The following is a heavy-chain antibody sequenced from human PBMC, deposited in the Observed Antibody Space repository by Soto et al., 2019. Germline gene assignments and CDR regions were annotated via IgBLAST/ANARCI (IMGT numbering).Heavy chain of an antibody. J-gene: IGHJ6*02. V-gene: IGHV3-48*01. D-gene: IGHD3-22*01. CDR3: ARAPDYNDVSRGGMDV. Sequence: PGGSLRLSCAASGFTFSMNSMNWVRQVPGKGLEWVSYISSSGTHIFYVDSVKGRFTISRDNAKNSLYLQMNSLRAEDTAVYYCARAPDYNDVSRGGMDVWGQGTTVTVSS. CDR1: GFTFSMNS. CDR2: ISSSGTHI.